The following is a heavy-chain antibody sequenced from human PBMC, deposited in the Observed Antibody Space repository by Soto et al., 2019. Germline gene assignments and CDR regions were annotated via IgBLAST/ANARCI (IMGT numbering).Heavy chain of an antibody. CDR2: ISWNSGSI. Sequence: DVQLVESGGGLVQPGRSLRLSCAASGFTFDDYAMHWVRQAPGKGLEWVSGISWNSGSIGYADSVKGRFTISRDNAKNSLYLQMNSLRAEDTALYYCAKDPAAVNYWYFDLWGRGTLVTVSS. CDR3: AKDPAAVNYWYFDL. CDR1: GFTFDDYA. D-gene: IGHD6-13*01. J-gene: IGHJ2*01. V-gene: IGHV3-9*01.